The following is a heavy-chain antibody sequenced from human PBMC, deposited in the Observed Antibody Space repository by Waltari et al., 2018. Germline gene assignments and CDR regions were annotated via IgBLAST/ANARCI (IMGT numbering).Heavy chain of an antibody. CDR2: VSAYDGST. CDR3: ARLAHHGVSGGDF. Sequence: QVQLVQSGAEVKKPGASVKVSCKASGYTFISNAINWVRQAPGQGLEWMGWVSAYDGSTEYAQIFPGRISMTTDTSTRTAYMELRGLTSDDSAVYYCARLAHHGVSGGDFWGQGTLVTVSS. V-gene: IGHV1-18*04. D-gene: IGHD3-10*01. CDR1: GYTFISNA. J-gene: IGHJ4*02.